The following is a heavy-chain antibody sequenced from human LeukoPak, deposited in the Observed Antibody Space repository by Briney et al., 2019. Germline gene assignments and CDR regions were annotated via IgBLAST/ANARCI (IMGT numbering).Heavy chain of an antibody. CDR1: GGTFSSYA. V-gene: IGHV1-69*13. CDR2: IIPIFGTA. J-gene: IGHJ4*02. CDR3: ASQSRHKWELLHDY. Sequence: GASVKVSCKASGGTFSSYAISWARQAPGQGLEWMGGIIPIFGTANYAQKFQGRVTITADESTSTAYMELSSLRSEDTAVYYCASQSRHKWELLHDYWGQGTLVTVSS. D-gene: IGHD1-26*01.